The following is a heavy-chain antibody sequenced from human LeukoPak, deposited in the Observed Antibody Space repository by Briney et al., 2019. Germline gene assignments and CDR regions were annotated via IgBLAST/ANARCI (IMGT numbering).Heavy chain of an antibody. CDR2: INPSGGST. J-gene: IGHJ4*02. CDR3: ASAYSSSWYGRYDY. CDR1: GYTFTSYY. Sequence: ATVKVSCKASGYTFTSYYMHWVRQAPGQGLEWMGIINPSGGSTSYAQKFQGRVTMTTDTSTSTAYMELRSLRSDDTAVYYCASAYSSSWYGRYDYWGQGTLVTVSS. D-gene: IGHD6-13*01. V-gene: IGHV1-46*01.